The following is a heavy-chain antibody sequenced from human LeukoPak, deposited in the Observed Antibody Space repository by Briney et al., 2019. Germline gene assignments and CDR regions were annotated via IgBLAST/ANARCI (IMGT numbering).Heavy chain of an antibody. D-gene: IGHD3-10*01. J-gene: IGHJ6*02. CDR3: ASFGAGYGSGSYYYYGMDV. CDR2: ISAYNGNT. Sequence: EASVKVSCKASGYTFTSYGISWVRQAPGQGLEWMGWISAYNGNTNYAQKLQGRVTMTTDTSTSTAYMELRSLRSDDTAVYYCASFGAGYGSGSYYYYGMDVWGQGTTVTVSS. CDR1: GYTFTSYG. V-gene: IGHV1-18*01.